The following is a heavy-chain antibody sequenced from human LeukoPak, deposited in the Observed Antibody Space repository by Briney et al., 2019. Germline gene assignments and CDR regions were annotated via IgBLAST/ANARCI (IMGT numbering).Heavy chain of an antibody. CDR3: AKVDTVLGRPFDP. D-gene: IGHD5-18*01. J-gene: IGHJ5*02. CDR1: GFTFSSYT. Sequence: PGGSLRLPCAASGFTFSSYTMSWVRQAPGKGLEWVSAISGSGSSTYYADSVKGRFTISRDNSKNTLYLQMNSLRADDTAVYYCAKVDTVLGRPFDPWGQGTLVTVSS. CDR2: ISGSGSST. V-gene: IGHV3-23*01.